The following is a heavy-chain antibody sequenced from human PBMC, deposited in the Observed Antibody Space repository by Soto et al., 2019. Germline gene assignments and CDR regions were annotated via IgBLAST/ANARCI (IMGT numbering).Heavy chain of an antibody. CDR1: GFTFSSYA. Sequence: LRLSCAASGFTFSSYAMHWVRQAPGKGLEWVAVISYDGSNKYYADSVKGRFTISRDNSKNTLYLQMNSLRAEDTAVYYCARDRSSSSDPFDYWGQGTLVTVSS. V-gene: IGHV3-30-3*01. CDR2: ISYDGSNK. CDR3: ARDRSSSSDPFDY. J-gene: IGHJ4*02. D-gene: IGHD6-6*01.